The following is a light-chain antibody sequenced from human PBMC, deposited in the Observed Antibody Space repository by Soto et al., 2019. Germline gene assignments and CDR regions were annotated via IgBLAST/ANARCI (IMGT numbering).Light chain of an antibody. CDR1: QVISSY. Sequence: DIQLTQSPSFLSPSVGDRVTITCRASQVISSYFAWYQQKPGKAPKLLIYAASTLQSGVTSRFSGSGSGTECTLTISSLQPEDFATYYCPQLNSYPLTFGGGTKVEIK. J-gene: IGKJ4*01. CDR2: AAS. V-gene: IGKV1-9*01. CDR3: PQLNSYPLT.